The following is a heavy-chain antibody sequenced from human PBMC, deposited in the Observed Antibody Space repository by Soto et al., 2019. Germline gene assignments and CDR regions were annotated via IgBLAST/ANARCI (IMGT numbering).Heavy chain of an antibody. Sequence: VGSLRLSCAASGFTFGNYAINWVRQAPGKGLEWVAGISGGGGNTYYADSVKGRFTISRDHSKSTVYLQMHSLRAEDTAVYYCAKGFIVVVTVIRPDDAFDMCGQRTMVTVSS. CDR1: GFTFGNYA. J-gene: IGHJ3*02. V-gene: IGHV3-23*01. D-gene: IGHD2-21*02. CDR3: AKGFIVVVTVIRPDDAFDM. CDR2: ISGGGGNT.